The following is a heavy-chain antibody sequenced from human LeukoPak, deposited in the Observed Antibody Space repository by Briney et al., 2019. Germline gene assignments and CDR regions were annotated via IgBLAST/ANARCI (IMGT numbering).Heavy chain of an antibody. J-gene: IGHJ6*02. CDR2: ISSSSSYI. D-gene: IGHD6-6*01. Sequence: PGGSLRLSCAASGFTFSSYSMNWVRQAPGKGLEWVSSISSSSSYIDYADSVKGRFTISRDNAKNSLYLQMNSLRAEDTAVYYCARVFSSSSDVWGQGTTVTVSS. CDR3: ARVFSSSSDV. CDR1: GFTFSSYS. V-gene: IGHV3-21*01.